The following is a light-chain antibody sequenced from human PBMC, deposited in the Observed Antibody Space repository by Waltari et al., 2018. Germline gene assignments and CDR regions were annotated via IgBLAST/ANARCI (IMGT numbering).Light chain of an antibody. V-gene: IGKV3-20*01. CDR3: QLDGGPADSLWT. Sequence: EIVLTQSPGTLSLSPGERATLYCRASQSVSNVYLAWYQQRPGQAPRLRIYSTSSRATGIPDRFSGTGYRTDFTLTITRLEPEDFAVYYCQLDGGPADSLWTFGQGTKVEIK. J-gene: IGKJ1*01. CDR2: STS. CDR1: QSVSNVY.